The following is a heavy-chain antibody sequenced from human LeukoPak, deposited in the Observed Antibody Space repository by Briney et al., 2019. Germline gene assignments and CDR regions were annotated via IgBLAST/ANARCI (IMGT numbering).Heavy chain of an antibody. J-gene: IGHJ6*02. CDR2: ISGDGGTI. D-gene: IGHD3-22*01. CDR3: ARASGYPHEYGMDV. CDR1: GFTLRSSA. V-gene: IGHV3-23*01. Sequence: PGGSLRLSCAAPGFTLRSSAMSWVRQAPGKGPEWVSAISGDGGTISYAASVRGRFTISRDNAKNSLYLQMNSLRAEDTAVYYCARASGYPHEYGMDVWGQGTTVTVSS.